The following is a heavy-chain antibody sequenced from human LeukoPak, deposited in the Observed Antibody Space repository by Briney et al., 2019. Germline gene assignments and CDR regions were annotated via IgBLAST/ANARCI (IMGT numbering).Heavy chain of an antibody. D-gene: IGHD6-19*01. CDR1: GGSISSYY. CDR2: IYYSGST. V-gene: IGHV4-59*08. J-gene: IGHJ4*02. CDR3: ARAYSSGATRFDY. Sequence: PSETLSLTCTVSGGSISSYYWSWIRQPPGKGLEWIGYIYYSGSTYYNPSLKSRVTISVDTSKNQFSLKLSSVTAADTAVYYCARAYSSGATRFDYWGQGTLVTVSS.